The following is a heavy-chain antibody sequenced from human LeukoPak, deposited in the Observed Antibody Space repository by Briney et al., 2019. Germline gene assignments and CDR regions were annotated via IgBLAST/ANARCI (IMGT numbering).Heavy chain of an antibody. J-gene: IGHJ4*02. CDR2: IRYDGSIK. V-gene: IGHV3-30*02. D-gene: IGHD3-22*01. CDR3: ARDQTYYYDSSGKGTVFDY. CDR1: GFTFSSYD. Sequence: GGSLRLSCAASGFTFSSYDMHWVRQAPGKGLEWVAFIRYDGSIKYYADSVRGRFTIFRDNSKNTLYLQMNSLRAEDTAVYYCARDQTYYYDSSGKGTVFDYWGQGTLVTVSS.